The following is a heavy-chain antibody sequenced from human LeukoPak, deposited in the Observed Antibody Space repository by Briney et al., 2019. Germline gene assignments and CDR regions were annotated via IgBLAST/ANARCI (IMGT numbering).Heavy chain of an antibody. V-gene: IGHV3-74*01. D-gene: IGHD4-17*01. CDR3: ARDPNGGYIGSFDM. CDR1: GFTLVSPW. Sequence: PGGSLRLSCAVSGFTLVSPWMHWVRQTPGKGLVWVSRINDDGTSTSYADSVKGRFTISRDNAKNTLYLQMNSLRVEDTAVYFCARDPNGGYIGSFDMWGRGTKVSVSS. CDR2: INDDGTST. J-gene: IGHJ3*02.